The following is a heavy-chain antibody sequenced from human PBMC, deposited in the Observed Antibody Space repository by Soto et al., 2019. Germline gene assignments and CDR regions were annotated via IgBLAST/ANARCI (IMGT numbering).Heavy chain of an antibody. CDR1: GGTFSSYA. D-gene: IGHD3-3*01. J-gene: IGHJ6*02. V-gene: IGHV1-69*12. Sequence: QVQLVQSGAEVKKPGSSVKVSCKASGGTFSSYAISWVRQAPGQGLEWMGGIIPIFGTANYAQKFQGRVTITADESTSTAYLELGSLGAEDTVVYYCASGDYDFWSGPGGGMDVWGQGTTVTVSS. CDR2: IIPIFGTA. CDR3: ASGDYDFWSGPGGGMDV.